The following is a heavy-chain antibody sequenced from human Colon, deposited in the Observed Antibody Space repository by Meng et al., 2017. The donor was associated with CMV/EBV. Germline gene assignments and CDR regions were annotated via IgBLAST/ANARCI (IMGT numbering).Heavy chain of an antibody. CDR3: GRDRDWSLDV. CDR2: ISSSGSTT. J-gene: IGHJ4*02. V-gene: IGHV3-48*02. CDR1: GFTFSSYG. D-gene: IGHD3-9*01. Sequence: GESLKISCAASGFTFSSYGMHWVRQAPGMGLEWVAYISSSGSTTYYADSVKGRFTVSRDNAKNSLYLQMNSLREDDTAVYFCGRDRDWSLDVWGQGTPVTVSS.